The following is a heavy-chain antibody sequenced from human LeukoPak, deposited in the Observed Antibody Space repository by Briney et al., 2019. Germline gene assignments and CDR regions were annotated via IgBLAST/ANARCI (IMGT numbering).Heavy chain of an antibody. CDR2: ISSSGSTI. V-gene: IGHV3-48*03. D-gene: IGHD1-7*01. CDR3: ARELNGVSNYHWFDP. CDR1: GVTFSSYE. J-gene: IGHJ5*02. Sequence: GGSLRLSCAASGVTFSSYERNWVRQAPGKGLEWVSYISSSGSTIYYADSVKGRFTISRDNAKNSLYLQMNSLRAEDTAVYYCARELNGVSNYHWFDPWGQGTLVTVSS.